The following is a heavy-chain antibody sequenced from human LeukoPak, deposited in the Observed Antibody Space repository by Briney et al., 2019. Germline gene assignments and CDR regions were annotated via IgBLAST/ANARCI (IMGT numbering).Heavy chain of an antibody. CDR2: ISWNSGSI. CDR3: AKGGYSYGSYFDY. CDR1: GFTFDDYA. J-gene: IGHJ4*02. V-gene: IGHV3-9*01. Sequence: GRSLRLSCAASGFTFDDYAMPWVRQAPGKGLEWVSGISWNSGSIGYADSVKGRFTISRDDAKNSLYLQMNSLRAEDTALYYCAKGGYSYGSYFDYWGQGTLVTVSS. D-gene: IGHD5-18*01.